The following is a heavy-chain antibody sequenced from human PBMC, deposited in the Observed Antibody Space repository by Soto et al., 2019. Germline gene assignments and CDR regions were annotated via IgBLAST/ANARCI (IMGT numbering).Heavy chain of an antibody. J-gene: IGHJ4*02. V-gene: IGHV4-59*01. D-gene: IGHD2-15*01. CDR2: IYYSGST. CDR1: GGSTSSYY. CDR3: AATPRY. Sequence: SETLSLTCSVSGGSTSSYYWSWIRQPPGKGLEWIGYIYYSGSTDYSPSLKSRVTMSIDTSQNQVSLKLTSVTTADTAVYYCAATPRYWGRGTLVTVSS.